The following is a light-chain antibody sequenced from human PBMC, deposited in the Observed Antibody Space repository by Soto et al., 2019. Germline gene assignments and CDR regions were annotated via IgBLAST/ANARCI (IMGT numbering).Light chain of an antibody. CDR2: DNI. CDR3: QSYDSSLSGYGV. J-gene: IGLJ2*01. Sequence: QSVLTQPPSVSGAPGQRVTISCTGSSSNIGAGYNVHWYQQLPGTAPKLLIYDNINRPSGVPDRFSGSKSGTSASLAITGLQAEDEADYYCQSYDSSLSGYGVFGGGTKLTVL. CDR1: SSNIGAGYN. V-gene: IGLV1-40*01.